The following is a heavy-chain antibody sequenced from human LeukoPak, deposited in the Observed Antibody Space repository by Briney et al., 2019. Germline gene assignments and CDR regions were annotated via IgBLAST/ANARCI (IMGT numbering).Heavy chain of an antibody. J-gene: IGHJ6*02. Sequence: ASVKVSCQASGFTFTTYYMHWVRQAPGQGLEWMGWINPDSGGTNYAQRFQGRVTMNRDTSISTAYMELSRLRSDDTAVYYCARPGEVMVYDYYGWDVGGQGTTVTVSS. V-gene: IGHV1-2*02. CDR3: ARPGEVMVYDYYGWDV. CDR1: GFTFTTYY. D-gene: IGHD2-8*01. CDR2: INPDSGGT.